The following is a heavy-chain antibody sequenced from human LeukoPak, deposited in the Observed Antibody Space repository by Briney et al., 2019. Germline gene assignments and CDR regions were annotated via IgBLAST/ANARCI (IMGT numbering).Heavy chain of an antibody. CDR3: ARMRGYSLGYWYLDL. V-gene: IGHV1-8*01. Sequence: ASVKVSCKAAEYTFTSYDINWVRQATGQGLEWMGWMNPTSGYTGYAQKFQGRVTMTRDTSISTAYMELSSLRSDDTAVYYCARMRGYSLGYWYLDLWGRGTLVTVSP. D-gene: IGHD5-18*01. J-gene: IGHJ2*01. CDR1: EYTFTSYD. CDR2: MNPTSGYT.